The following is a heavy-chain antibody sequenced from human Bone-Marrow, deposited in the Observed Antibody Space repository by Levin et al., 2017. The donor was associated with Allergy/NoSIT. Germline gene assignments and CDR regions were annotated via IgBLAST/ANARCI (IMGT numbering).Heavy chain of an antibody. V-gene: IGHV3-30*03. CDR2: ISYDGSQN. Sequence: GGSLRLSCEASGFSLRSYGIHWVRQTPGRGLEWVAVISYDGSQNFYAESVKGRFTISRDNSKNKVSLQMNTLKTEDTAVYHCVGDRRSYSSDWFFDLWGRGTQVTVSS. J-gene: IGHJ2*01. CDR1: GFSLRSYG. D-gene: IGHD1-26*01. CDR3: VGDRRSYSSDWFFDL.